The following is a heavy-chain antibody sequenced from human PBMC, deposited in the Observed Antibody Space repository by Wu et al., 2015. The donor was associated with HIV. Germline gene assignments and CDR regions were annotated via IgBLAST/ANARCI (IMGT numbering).Heavy chain of an antibody. CDR2: INPSGGGR. D-gene: IGHD5-18*01. J-gene: IGHJ6*03. CDR3: ARVVTQLWLGSEYYYMDV. CDR1: GYTFTTHS. Sequence: QVQLVQSGAEVKKPGASVKVSCKAFGYTFTTHSMHWVRQAPGQGLEWMGTINPSGGGRNYAEKFQGRVTMTRDTSTSTVYMELSSLRFEDTAVYYCARVVTQLWLGSEYYYMDVWGKGTTVTVSS. V-gene: IGHV1-46*01.